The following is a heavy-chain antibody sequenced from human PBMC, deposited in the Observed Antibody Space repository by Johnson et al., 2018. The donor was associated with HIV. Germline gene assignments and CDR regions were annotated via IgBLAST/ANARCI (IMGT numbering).Heavy chain of an antibody. V-gene: IGHV3-30-3*01. Sequence: QVQLVESGGGVVQPGGSLRLPCVASGFTFSSYAMHWVRQAPGMGLEWVAVISYDGRNKYYADSVKGRFTISRDNSKNTLYLQMNSLRAEDTAVYYCAREWELLGSAFDIWGQGTMVTVSS. CDR3: AREWELLGSAFDI. CDR1: GFTFSSYA. J-gene: IGHJ3*02. D-gene: IGHD1-26*01. CDR2: ISYDGRNK.